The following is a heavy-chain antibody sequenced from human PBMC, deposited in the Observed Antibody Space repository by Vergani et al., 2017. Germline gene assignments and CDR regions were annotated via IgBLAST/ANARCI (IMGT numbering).Heavy chain of an antibody. CDR3: ARDQSAYCYYCGMDV. CDR2: ISAYNGNT. CDR1: GYTFTSYG. J-gene: IGHJ6*04. Sequence: QVQLVQSGAAVKTPGASVKVSCMASGYTFTSYGISWVRQAPGQGLEWMGWISAYNGNTNYAQKLQGRVTMTTDTYTSTAYMELRSLRSDDTAVYYCARDQSAYCYYCGMDVWGEGNTGTVSA. V-gene: IGHV1-18*04.